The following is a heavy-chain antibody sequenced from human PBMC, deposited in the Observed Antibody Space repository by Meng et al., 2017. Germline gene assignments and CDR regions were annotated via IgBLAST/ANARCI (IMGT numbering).Heavy chain of an antibody. Sequence: SETLSLTCTVSGYSISSGYYWGWIRQPPGKGLEWMGSIYYNGRTDYNPSLKSRVTISVDTSKNQFSLKLSSVTAADTAVYYCAPYGSGNYWCFGYWGQGALVTVSS. CDR1: GYSISSGYY. V-gene: IGHV4-38-2*02. D-gene: IGHD3-10*01. CDR3: APYGSGNYWCFGY. CDR2: IYYNGRT. J-gene: IGHJ4*02.